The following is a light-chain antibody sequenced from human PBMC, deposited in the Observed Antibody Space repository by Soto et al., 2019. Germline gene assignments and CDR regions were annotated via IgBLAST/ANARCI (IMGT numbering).Light chain of an antibody. Sequence: QAVLTQPASVSGSPGQSITVSCTGTSGDVGVYTHVAWYQQHPGKVPKLVIYEVTNLPSGVTSLFFGSKSGNTASLTISGLQAEHEADYYCISYTGSSASYVFGTGPKVTVL. CDR2: EVT. J-gene: IGLJ1*01. CDR3: ISYTGSSASYV. V-gene: IGLV2-14*01. CDR1: SGDVGVYTH.